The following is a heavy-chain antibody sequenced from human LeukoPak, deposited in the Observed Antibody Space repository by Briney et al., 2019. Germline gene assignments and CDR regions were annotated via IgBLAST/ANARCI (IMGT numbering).Heavy chain of an antibody. CDR1: GYTFTSYG. CDR3: ARVGGLNYYDGSGYADY. D-gene: IGHD3-22*01. CDR2: ISAYNGNT. Sequence: GASVKVSCKASGYTFTSYGISWVRQAPGQGLEWMGWISAYNGNTNYAQKLQGRVTMTTDTSTSTAYMELRSLRSDDTAVYYCARVGGLNYYDGSGYADYWGQGTLVTVSS. J-gene: IGHJ4*02. V-gene: IGHV1-18*01.